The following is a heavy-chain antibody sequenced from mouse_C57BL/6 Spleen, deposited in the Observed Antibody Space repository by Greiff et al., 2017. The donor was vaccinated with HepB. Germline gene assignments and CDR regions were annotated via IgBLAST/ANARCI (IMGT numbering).Heavy chain of an antibody. CDR2: ISSGSSTI. J-gene: IGHJ3*01. V-gene: IGHV5-17*01. CDR1: GFTFSDYG. Sequence: EVQLVESGGGLVKPGGSLKLSCAASGFTFSDYGMHWVRQAPEKGLEWVAYISSGSSTIYYADTVKGRFTISRDNAKNTLFLQMTSLRSEDTAMYYCARRLYDYDPSFAYWGQRTLVTVSA. CDR3: ARRLYDYDPSFAY. D-gene: IGHD2-4*01.